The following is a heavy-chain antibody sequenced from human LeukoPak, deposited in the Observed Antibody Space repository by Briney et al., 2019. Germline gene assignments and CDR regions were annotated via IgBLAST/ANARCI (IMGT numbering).Heavy chain of an antibody. J-gene: IGHJ5*02. CDR2: INHSGST. CDR3: ARAPKRYCSGGSCSGRYNWFDP. D-gene: IGHD2-15*01. CDR1: GGSFSGYY. V-gene: IGHV4-34*01. Sequence: PSETLSLTCAVYGGSFSGYYWSWIRQPPGKGLEWIGEINHSGSTNYNPSLKSRFTISVDTSKNQFSLKLSSVTAADTAVYYCARAPKRYCSGGSCSGRYNWFDPWGQGTLVTVSS.